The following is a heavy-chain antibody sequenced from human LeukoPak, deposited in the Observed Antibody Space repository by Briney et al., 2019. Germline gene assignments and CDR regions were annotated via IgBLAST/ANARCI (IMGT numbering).Heavy chain of an antibody. D-gene: IGHD1-26*01. CDR1: GFTFSSYS. CDR3: AGDAPWGIVGASRFDY. CDR2: ISSSSSYI. Sequence: GGSLRLSCAASGFTFSSYSMNWVRQAPGKGLEWVSSISSSSSYIYYADSVKGRFTISRDNAKNSLYLQMNSLRAEDTAVYYCAGDAPWGIVGASRFDYWGQGTLVTVSS. V-gene: IGHV3-21*01. J-gene: IGHJ4*02.